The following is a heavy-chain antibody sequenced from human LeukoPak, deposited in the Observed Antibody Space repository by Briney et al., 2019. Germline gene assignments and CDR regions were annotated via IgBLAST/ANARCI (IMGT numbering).Heavy chain of an antibody. CDR2: INHSGST. J-gene: IGHJ4*02. D-gene: IGHD3-3*01. CDR3: ARVKDFWSGYYKGDRYFDY. Sequence: SETLSLTCTVSGGAISSYYWSLIRQPPGKGLEWIGEINHSGSTNYNPSLKSRVTISVDTSKNQFSLKLSSVTAADTAVYYCARVKDFWSGYYKGDRYFDYWGQGTLVTVSS. CDR1: GGAISSYY. V-gene: IGHV4-34*01.